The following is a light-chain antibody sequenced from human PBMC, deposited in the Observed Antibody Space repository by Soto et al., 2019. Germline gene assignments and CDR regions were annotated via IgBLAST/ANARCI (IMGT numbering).Light chain of an antibody. CDR2: AAS. J-gene: IGKJ1*01. CDR3: QQSHSAPRT. CDR1: QRIGTY. Sequence: DIQMTQSPSSLSASVGDRVTITCRASQRIGTYLNWYQQKPGKAPKVLIYAASSLQSGVPSRFSSCGSGTDFTLTISSLQPEDFATYYCQQSHSAPRTFGQGTKVEIK. V-gene: IGKV1-39*01.